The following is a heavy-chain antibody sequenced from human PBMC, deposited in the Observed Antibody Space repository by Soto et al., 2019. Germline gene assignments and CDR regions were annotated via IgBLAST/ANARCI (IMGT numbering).Heavy chain of an antibody. J-gene: IGHJ4*02. Sequence: LRLSCAASGFTFSNAWMSWVRQAPGKGLEWVGRIKSKTDGGTTDYAAPVKGRFTISRDDSKNTLYLQMNSLKTEDTAVYYCTTSRYSGYDNRFDYWGQGTLVTVSS. V-gene: IGHV3-15*01. D-gene: IGHD5-12*01. CDR1: GFTFSNAW. CDR2: IKSKTDGGTT. CDR3: TTSRYSGYDNRFDY.